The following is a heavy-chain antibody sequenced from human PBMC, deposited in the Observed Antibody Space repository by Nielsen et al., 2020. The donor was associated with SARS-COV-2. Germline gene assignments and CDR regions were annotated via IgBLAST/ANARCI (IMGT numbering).Heavy chain of an antibody. CDR1: GGTFSSYA. J-gene: IGHJ6*02. CDR3: ARGVVPAAIKVIPPRSYYGMDV. D-gene: IGHD2-2*01. CDR2: IIPIFGTA. Sequence: SVKVSCKASGGTFSSYAISWVRQAPGQGLEWMGGIIPIFGTANYAQKFQGRVTITADESTSTAYMELSSLRSEDTAVYYCARGVVPAAIKVIPPRSYYGMDVWGQGTTVTVSS. V-gene: IGHV1-69*13.